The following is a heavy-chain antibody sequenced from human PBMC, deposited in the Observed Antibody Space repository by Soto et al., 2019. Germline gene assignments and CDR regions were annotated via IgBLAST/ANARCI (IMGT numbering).Heavy chain of an antibody. J-gene: IGHJ4*02. CDR1: GGTFRNYG. CDR2: IIPMFGTA. Sequence: QVQLVQSGAEVKKPGSSVKVSCKASGGTFRNYGITWVRQAPGQGLEWMGGIIPMFGTANYAQKFQGRVTINADESTSTAYMELSSLKSEDTAVYYCAIPPQGGFTRFDYWGQGTLVTVSS. CDR3: AIPPQGGFTRFDY. V-gene: IGHV1-69*12. D-gene: IGHD3-16*01.